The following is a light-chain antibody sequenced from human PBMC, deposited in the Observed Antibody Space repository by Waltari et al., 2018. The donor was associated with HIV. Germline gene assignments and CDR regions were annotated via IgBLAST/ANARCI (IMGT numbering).Light chain of an antibody. J-gene: IGLJ2*01. Sequence: QSALTQPPSASGSPGQSVTISCTGTSSDIGGYNYVPWYQQHPGKAPKLMIYEVTKRPSGVPNRFSGSKSGNTASLTVSGLQAEDEADYYCSSYAGSKNYVIFGGGTKLTVL. CDR2: EVT. CDR3: SSYAGSKNYVI. CDR1: SSDIGGYNY. V-gene: IGLV2-8*01.